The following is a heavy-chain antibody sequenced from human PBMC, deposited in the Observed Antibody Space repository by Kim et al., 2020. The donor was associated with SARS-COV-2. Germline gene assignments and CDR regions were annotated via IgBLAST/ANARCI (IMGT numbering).Heavy chain of an antibody. CDR2: IYYRGNT. Sequence: SETLSLTCTVSGGSINSYWSWIRQPPGKGLEWIGYIYYRGNTEYNPSLKSRVTISVDTSKSHFSLRLSSVTAADTAVYYCTTYDTSWSHFHYWGQGTLVT. V-gene: IGHV4-59*08. CDR1: GGSINSY. CDR3: TTYDTSWSHFHY. D-gene: IGHD2-2*01. J-gene: IGHJ4*02.